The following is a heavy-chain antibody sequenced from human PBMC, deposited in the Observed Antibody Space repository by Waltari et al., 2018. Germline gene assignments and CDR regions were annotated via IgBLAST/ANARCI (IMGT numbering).Heavy chain of an antibody. V-gene: IGHV3-74*01. CDR2: INTDGSTT. CDR3: VIGAQHVSNWYASEYFQH. J-gene: IGHJ1*01. Sequence: EVQLVESGGGLVQPGGSLRLSCAASGFTFSSYWMHWVRQAPGKGLVWGSDINTDGSTTNYADAGKGRFTISRDNAKNTLYLQMDSLRAEETAVYYCVIGAQHVSNWYASEYFQHWGQGTLVTVSS. D-gene: IGHD6-13*01. CDR1: GFTFSSYW.